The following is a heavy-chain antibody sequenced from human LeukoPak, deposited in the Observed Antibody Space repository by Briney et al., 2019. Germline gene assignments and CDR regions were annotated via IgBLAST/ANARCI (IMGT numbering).Heavy chain of an antibody. Sequence: SETLSLTCGVYYGSFSGYYWSWIRQPPGKGLEWIGEINHSGSTNYNPSLKSRVTISVDTSKNQFSLKLSSVTAADTAVYYCARLGAAARAFDIWGQGTIVTVSS. J-gene: IGHJ3*02. D-gene: IGHD6-13*01. CDR3: ARLGAAARAFDI. CDR1: YGSFSGYY. V-gene: IGHV4-34*01. CDR2: INHSGST.